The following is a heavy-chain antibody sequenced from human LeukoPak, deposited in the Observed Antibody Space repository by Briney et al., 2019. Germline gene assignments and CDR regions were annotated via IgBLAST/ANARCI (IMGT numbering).Heavy chain of an antibody. D-gene: IGHD6-19*01. CDR3: ARDGDGSGWSDY. Sequence: SETLSLTCTGSGGSISSYYWSWLGQAPGKGLEWIGYIYYSGSTNYNPSLKSRVTISVDPSKNQFSLKLSSVTAADTAVYYCARDGDGSGWSDYWGQGTLVTVSS. J-gene: IGHJ4*02. CDR1: GGSISSYY. V-gene: IGHV4-59*01. CDR2: IYYSGST.